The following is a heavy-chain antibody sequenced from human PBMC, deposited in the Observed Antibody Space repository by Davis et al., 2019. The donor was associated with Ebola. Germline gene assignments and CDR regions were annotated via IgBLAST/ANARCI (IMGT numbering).Heavy chain of an antibody. CDR3: ARDREWLEGWFDS. Sequence: AASVKVSCKASGGTFSSYAISWVRQASGQGLEWMGGIIPIFGTANYAQKFQGRVTITADESTSTAYMELSSLRSEDTAVYYCARDREWLEGWFDSWGQGTLVTVSS. CDR2: IIPIFGTA. J-gene: IGHJ5*01. CDR1: GGTFSSYA. D-gene: IGHD6-19*01. V-gene: IGHV1-69*13.